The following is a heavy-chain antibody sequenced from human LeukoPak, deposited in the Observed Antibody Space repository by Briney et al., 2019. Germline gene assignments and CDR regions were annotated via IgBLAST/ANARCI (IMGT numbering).Heavy chain of an antibody. D-gene: IGHD3-10*01. CDR1: GFTFSRHA. CDR2: TGLNSVNT. Sequence: GGSLRLSCAASGFTFSRHAMSWVRQAPGKGLEWVSTTGLNSVNTLCAESVQGRFSISRDNSKNTLDLQMDNLRVDDTAVYYCARGDDIGKHPTRAYYFDTWGQGTLVTASS. V-gene: IGHV3-23*01. J-gene: IGHJ4*02. CDR3: ARGDDIGKHPTRAYYFDT.